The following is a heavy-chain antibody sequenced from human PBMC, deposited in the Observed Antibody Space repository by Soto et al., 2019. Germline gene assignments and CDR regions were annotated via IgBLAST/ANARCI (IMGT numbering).Heavy chain of an antibody. D-gene: IGHD2-15*01. Sequence: SETLSLTCTVSGGSVSSANYYWSWIRQPPGKGLEWIGYIYNSGRTNYNPSLKSRVTISVDTSRNQFSLKLNSATAADTAVYYCARDSRYCTGGSCYPGACDIWGQGTMVTVSS. CDR3: ARDSRYCTGGSCYPGACDI. CDR2: IYNSGRT. V-gene: IGHV4-61*01. CDR1: GGSVSSANYY. J-gene: IGHJ3*02.